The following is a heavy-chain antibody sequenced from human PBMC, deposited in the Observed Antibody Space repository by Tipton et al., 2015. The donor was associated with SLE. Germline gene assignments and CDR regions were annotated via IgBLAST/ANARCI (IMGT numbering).Heavy chain of an antibody. CDR1: GGSISSYY. Sequence: TLSLTCTVSGGSISSYYWSWIRQPPGKGLEWIGYIYYSGSTNYNPSLKSRVTFSVDTSKNQFSLRLSSMTATDTAVYYCARRAARLGYYFDYWGQGTLVTVSS. CDR3: ARRAARLGYYFDY. V-gene: IGHV4-59*01. J-gene: IGHJ4*02. CDR2: IYYSGST. D-gene: IGHD6-6*01.